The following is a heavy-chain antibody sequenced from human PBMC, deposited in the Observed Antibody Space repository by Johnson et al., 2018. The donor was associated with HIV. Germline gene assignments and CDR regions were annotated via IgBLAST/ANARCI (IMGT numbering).Heavy chain of an antibody. CDR1: GFTFSSYD. CDR2: IGTAGDT. D-gene: IGHD2-8*02. CDR3: ARGGTYYWSPDRIANAFDM. Sequence: VQLVESGGGLVQPGGSLRLSCAASGFTFSSYDMHWVRQATGKGLEWVSAIGTAGDTYYPGSVKGRFTISRENAKNSLYLQLNSLRAGDTAVYYCARGGTYYWSPDRIANAFDMRGQGTMVTVSS. J-gene: IGHJ3*02. V-gene: IGHV3-13*01.